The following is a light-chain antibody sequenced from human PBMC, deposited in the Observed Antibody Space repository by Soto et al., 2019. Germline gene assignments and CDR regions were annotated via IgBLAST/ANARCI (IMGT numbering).Light chain of an antibody. CDR2: EVS. J-gene: IGLJ1*01. CDR1: SSDVGSYNR. Sequence: QSVLTQPPSVSGSPVQSVTISCTGTSSDVGSYNRVSWYQQPPGTAPQLMIYEVSNRPSGVPDRFSGSKSGNTASLTISGLQAEDDDDYYCTSYTSSSTYVFGTGTKVTVL. CDR3: TSYTSSSTYV. V-gene: IGLV2-18*02.